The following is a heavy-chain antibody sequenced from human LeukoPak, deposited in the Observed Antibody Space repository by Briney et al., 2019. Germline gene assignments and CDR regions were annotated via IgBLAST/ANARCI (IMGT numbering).Heavy chain of an antibody. J-gene: IGHJ4*02. D-gene: IGHD4/OR15-4a*01. CDR2: ITGSGGST. V-gene: IGHV3-23*01. Sequence: GGSLRLSCAASGFTLSNHAMSWVRQAPGKGLEWVSTITGSGGSTYYADSVKGRFTISRDNSKNTLYLQMNSLGAEDTAVFYCAKAMRGSALVLDYWGQGTLVTVSS. CDR1: GFTLSNHA. CDR3: AKAMRGSALVLDY.